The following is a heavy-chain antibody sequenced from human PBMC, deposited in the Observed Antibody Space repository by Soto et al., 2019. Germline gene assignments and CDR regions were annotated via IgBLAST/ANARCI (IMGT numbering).Heavy chain of an antibody. CDR1: GFTFSSYW. Sequence: GGSLRLSCAASGFTFSSYWMSWVRQAPGKGLEWVANIKQDGSEKYYVDSVKGRFTISRDNAKNSLYLQMNSLRAEDTAVYYCARDSSSSWYHYYYMDVWGKGTTVTVSS. D-gene: IGHD6-13*01. V-gene: IGHV3-7*01. CDR2: IKQDGSEK. J-gene: IGHJ6*03. CDR3: ARDSSSSWYHYYYMDV.